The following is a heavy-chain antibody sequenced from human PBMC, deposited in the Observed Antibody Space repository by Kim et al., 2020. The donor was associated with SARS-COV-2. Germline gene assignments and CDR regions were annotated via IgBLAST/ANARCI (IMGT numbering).Heavy chain of an antibody. V-gene: IGHV3-74*01. J-gene: IGHJ4*02. D-gene: IGHD6-19*01. CDR3: AGDPDSSGWSNFDY. Sequence: ADSVKGRFTISRDNAKNTLYLQINSLRAEDTAMYYCAGDPDSSGWSNFDYWGQGTLVTVSS.